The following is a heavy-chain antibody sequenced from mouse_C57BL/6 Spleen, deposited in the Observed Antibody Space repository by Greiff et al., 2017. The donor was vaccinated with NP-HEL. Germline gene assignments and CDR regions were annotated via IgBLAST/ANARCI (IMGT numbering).Heavy chain of an antibody. J-gene: IGHJ4*01. D-gene: IGHD4-1*01. CDR3: ALGTGLYYYAMDY. Sequence: VQLVESGAELVKPGASVKMSCKASGYTFTTYPIEWMKQNPGKSLEWIGNFHPYNDDTKYNEKFKGKATLTVEKSSSTVYLELSRLTSDDSAVYYCALGTGLYYYAMDYWGQGTSVTVSS. V-gene: IGHV1-47*01. CDR1: GYTFTTYP. CDR2: FHPYNDDT.